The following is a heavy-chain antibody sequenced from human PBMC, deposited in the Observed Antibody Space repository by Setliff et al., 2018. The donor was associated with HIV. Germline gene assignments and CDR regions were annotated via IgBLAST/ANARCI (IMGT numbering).Heavy chain of an antibody. CDR2: IFYSGNT. V-gene: IGHV4-31*03. CDR3: AREYSGSDIGDYSYFYYYYMDV. Sequence: SETLSLTCTVSGGSITSGGYYWSWIRQRPGKGLEWIGYIFYSGNTYYNPSLNSRVIISVDTSKNQFSLKLNSVTAADTALYYCAREYSGSDIGDYSYFYYYYMDVWGKGTTVTVSS. J-gene: IGHJ6*03. D-gene: IGHD5-12*01. CDR1: GGSITSGGYY.